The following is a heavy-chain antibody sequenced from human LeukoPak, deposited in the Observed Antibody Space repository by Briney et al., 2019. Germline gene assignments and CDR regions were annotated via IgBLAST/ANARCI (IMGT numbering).Heavy chain of an antibody. D-gene: IGHD6-13*01. Sequence: SETLSLTCVVSGDSISNNNWWSWIRQHPGKGLEWIGYIYYSGSTYYNPSLKSRVTISVDTSKNQFSLKLSSVTAADTAVYYCARAEQQLVPYLDYWGQGNLVTVSS. V-gene: IGHV4-31*11. CDR2: IYYSGST. CDR1: GDSISNNNW. CDR3: ARAEQQLVPYLDY. J-gene: IGHJ4*02.